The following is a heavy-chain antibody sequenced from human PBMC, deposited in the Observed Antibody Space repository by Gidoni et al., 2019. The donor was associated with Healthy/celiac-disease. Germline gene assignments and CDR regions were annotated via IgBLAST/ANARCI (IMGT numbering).Heavy chain of an antibody. V-gene: IGHV3-30-3*01. J-gene: IGHJ4*02. CDR1: GFTFSSYA. D-gene: IGHD3-10*01. CDR2: ISYDGSNK. Sequence: QVQLVESGGGVVQPGRSLRLSCAASGFTFSSYAMHWVRQAPGKGLEWVAVISYDGSNKYYADSVKGRFTISRDNSKNTLYLQMNSLRAEETAVYYCARQGVRGVIEPASFDYWGQGTLVTVSS. CDR3: ARQGVRGVIEPASFDY.